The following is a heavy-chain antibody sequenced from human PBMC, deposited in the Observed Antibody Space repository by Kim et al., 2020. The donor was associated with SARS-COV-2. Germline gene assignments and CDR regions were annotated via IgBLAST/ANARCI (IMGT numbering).Heavy chain of an antibody. CDR3: AGVDCSSTSCSYYYYGMDV. CDR2: IIPIFGTA. J-gene: IGHJ6*02. V-gene: IGHV1-69*13. Sequence: SVKVSCKASGGTFSSYAISWVRQAPGQGLEWMGGIIPIFGTANYAQKFQGRVTITADESTSTAYMELSSLRSEDTAVYYCAGVDCSSTSCSYYYYGMDVWGQGTTVTVSS. D-gene: IGHD2-2*01. CDR1: GGTFSSYA.